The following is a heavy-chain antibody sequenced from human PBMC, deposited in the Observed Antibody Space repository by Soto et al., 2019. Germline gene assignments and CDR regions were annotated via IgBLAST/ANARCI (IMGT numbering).Heavy chain of an antibody. D-gene: IGHD3-3*01. CDR1: GFTFSSYA. CDR2: ISGSGGST. J-gene: IGHJ3*02. V-gene: IGHV3-23*01. Sequence: PGGSLRLSCAASGFTFSSYAMSWVRQAPGKGLEWVSAISGSGGSTYYADSVKGRFTISRDNSKNTLYLQMNSLRAEDTAVYYCAKFDYDFWSGYHVSAFDIWGQGTMVTVSS. CDR3: AKFDYDFWSGYHVSAFDI.